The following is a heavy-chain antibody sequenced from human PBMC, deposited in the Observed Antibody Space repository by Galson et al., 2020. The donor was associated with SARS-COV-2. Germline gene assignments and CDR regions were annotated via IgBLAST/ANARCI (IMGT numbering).Heavy chain of an antibody. CDR1: GASISIYY. Sequence: SETLSLTCTVSGASISIYYWSWIRQPPGKGLEWIGLVSDSGGAKSNPSLKSRVTISVDTSKNQFSLKMPSVTTADTAVYYCASLNPYRTWGQGTLVTVSS. CDR3: ASLNPYRT. J-gene: IGHJ5*02. CDR2: VSDSGGA. D-gene: IGHD3-16*02. V-gene: IGHV4-59*01.